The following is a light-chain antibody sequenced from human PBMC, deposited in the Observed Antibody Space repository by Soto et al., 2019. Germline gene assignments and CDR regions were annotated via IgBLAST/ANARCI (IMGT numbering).Light chain of an antibody. CDR3: CSYAGSYTSDV. Sequence: QSALTQPRSVSGSPGQSVTISCTGTSSDVGGYNYVSWYQQHPGKAPKLMIYDVSKRPSGVPDRFSGSKSGNTASLTISGLQAEDEADYYCCSYAGSYTSDVFGTGTKVNVL. V-gene: IGLV2-11*01. J-gene: IGLJ1*01. CDR1: SSDVGGYNY. CDR2: DVS.